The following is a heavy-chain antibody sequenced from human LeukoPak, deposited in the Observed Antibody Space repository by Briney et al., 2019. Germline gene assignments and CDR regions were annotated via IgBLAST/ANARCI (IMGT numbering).Heavy chain of an antibody. D-gene: IGHD2-15*01. CDR2: INPYSGGT. Sequence: SVKVSCKASGYTFTGYYMHWVRQAPGQGLEWMGWINPYSGGTNYAQKFQGRVTMTRDTSISTAYMELSRLRSDDTAVYYCASDGVVVVAATTTRFDPWGQGTLVTVSS. J-gene: IGHJ5*02. CDR1: GYTFTGYY. CDR3: ASDGVVVVAATTTRFDP. V-gene: IGHV1-2*02.